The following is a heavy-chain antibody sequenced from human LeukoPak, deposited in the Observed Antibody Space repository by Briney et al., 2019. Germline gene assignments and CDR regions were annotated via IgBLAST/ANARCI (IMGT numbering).Heavy chain of an antibody. J-gene: IGHJ4*02. CDR2: IYYSRST. V-gene: IGHV4-30-4*01. Sequence: SETLSLTCTVSGGSISRGDYYWSWIRQPPGKGLEWIGYIYYSRSTYYNPSLKSRVTISVDTSKNHFSLKLSSVTAADTAVYYCARGGVWLREVDYWGQGTLVTVSS. D-gene: IGHD5-18*01. CDR3: ARGGVWLREVDY. CDR1: GGSISRGDYY.